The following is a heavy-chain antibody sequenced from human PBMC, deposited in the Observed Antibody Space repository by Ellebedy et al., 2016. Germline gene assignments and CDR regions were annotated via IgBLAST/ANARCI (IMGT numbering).Heavy chain of an antibody. J-gene: IGHJ4*02. D-gene: IGHD3-9*01. CDR1: GFTFSSYA. Sequence: GESLKISCAASGFTFSSYAMSWVRQAPGKGLEWVSTISNSGDSTYYADSVKGRFTISRDNSKNTLFLQMNNLRAEDTAVHYCVWLTEDYWGQGTLVTVSS. V-gene: IGHV3-23*01. CDR3: VWLTEDY. CDR2: ISNSGDST.